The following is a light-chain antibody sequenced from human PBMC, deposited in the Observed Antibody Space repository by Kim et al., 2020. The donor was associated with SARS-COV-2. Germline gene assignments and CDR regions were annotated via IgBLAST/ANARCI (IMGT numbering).Light chain of an antibody. V-gene: IGLV3-1*01. CDR2: QDS. CDR3: QAWDSSTVV. Sequence: VSPGQTASITCSGDKMGDKYACWYQQKPGQSPVLVIYQDSKRPSGIPERFSGSNSGNTATLTISGTQAMDEADYYCQAWDSSTVVFGGGTQLTVL. J-gene: IGLJ2*01. CDR1: KMGDKY.